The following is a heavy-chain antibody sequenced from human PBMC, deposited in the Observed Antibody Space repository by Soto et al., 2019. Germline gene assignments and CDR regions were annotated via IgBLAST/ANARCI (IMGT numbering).Heavy chain of an antibody. Sequence: QVQLVESGGGVVQPGRSLRLSCAASGFKFNNYGMHWVRQAPGKGLEWVAVIWNDGNGYYYANSVKGRFTISRDNSKNTLYLQMSSRRAEDTAVYYCARRQISPPTRGAASARGGMDVWGQATTVTVSS. V-gene: IGHV3-33*01. CDR2: IWNDGNGY. CDR1: GFKFNNYG. D-gene: IGHD6-13*01. CDR3: ARRQISPPTRGAASARGGMDV. J-gene: IGHJ6*02.